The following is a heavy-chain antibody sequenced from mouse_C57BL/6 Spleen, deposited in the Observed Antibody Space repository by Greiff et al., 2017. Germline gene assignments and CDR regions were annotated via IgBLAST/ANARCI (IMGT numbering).Heavy chain of an antibody. D-gene: IGHD2-3*01. CDR1: GYNFTSYW. V-gene: IGHV1-53*01. CDR3: ARSGYYSWFAY. CDR2: INPSNGGT. J-gene: IGHJ3*01. Sequence: QVQLKQPGTELVKPGASVKLSCKASGYNFTSYWMHWVKQRPGQGLEWIGNINPSNGGTYYNEKFKSKATLTVDKSSSTAYMQLSSLTSEDSAVYYCARSGYYSWFAYWGQGTLVTVSA.